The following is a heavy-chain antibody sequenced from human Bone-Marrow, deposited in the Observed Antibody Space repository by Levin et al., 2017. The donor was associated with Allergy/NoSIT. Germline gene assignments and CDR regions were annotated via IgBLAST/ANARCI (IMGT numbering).Heavy chain of an antibody. V-gene: IGHV3-7*01. CDR2: INQDGSEK. CDR1: GFTFSTYW. D-gene: IGHD2-8*01. CDR3: ARGETRFCANGVCFTHPPSLFPLDD. Sequence: GGSLRLSCAVSGFTFSTYWMSWVRQAPGKGLEWVVNINQDGSEKFYVDSVKGRFTVSRDNAQNSVYLEMNSLRAEDTAVYFCARGETRFCANGVCFTHPPSLFPLDDWGQGTLVTVTS. J-gene: IGHJ4*02.